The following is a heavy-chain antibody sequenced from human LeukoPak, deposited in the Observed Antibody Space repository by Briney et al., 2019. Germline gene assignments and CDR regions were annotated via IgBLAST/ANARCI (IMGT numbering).Heavy chain of an antibody. V-gene: IGHV3-48*04. D-gene: IGHD3-22*01. CDR1: GFTFSSYG. CDR2: ISSSSSTI. J-gene: IGHJ4*02. CDR3: ARTKTYYYDSSGYRVPHGIDY. Sequence: GGSLRLSCAASGFTFSSYGMHWVRQAPGKGLEWVSYISSSSSTIYYADSVKGRFTISRDSAKNSLYLQMNGLRAEDTAVYYCARTKTYYYDSSGYRVPHGIDYWGRGTLVTVSS.